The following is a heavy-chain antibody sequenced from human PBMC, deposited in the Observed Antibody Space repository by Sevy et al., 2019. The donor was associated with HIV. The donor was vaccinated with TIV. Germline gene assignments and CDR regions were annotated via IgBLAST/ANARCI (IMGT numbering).Heavy chain of an antibody. CDR1: GFTFSNAW. CDR2: IKSKTDGGTT. D-gene: IGHD3-3*01. Sequence: GGSLRLSCAASGFTFSNAWMSWVRQAPGKGLEWVGRIKSKTDGGTTDYAAPVKGRCTILREDSKNTLYLQMNSLKTEDTAVYYCTTVVALRFLEWFDGMDVWGQGTTVTVSS. V-gene: IGHV3-15*01. J-gene: IGHJ6*02. CDR3: TTVVALRFLEWFDGMDV.